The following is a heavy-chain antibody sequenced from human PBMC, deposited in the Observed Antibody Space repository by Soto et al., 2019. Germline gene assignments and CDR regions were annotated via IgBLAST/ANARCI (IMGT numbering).Heavy chain of an antibody. V-gene: IGHV4-39*01. J-gene: IGHJ3*02. D-gene: IGHD6-13*01. CDR2: IYYSGST. CDR3: ARHDEQLGAFDI. CDR1: GGSISSSSYY. Sequence: QLQLQESGPGLVKPSETLSLTGTVSGGSISSSSYYWGWFRQPPGKGLEWIGGIYYSGSTYYNPSLKSRVTISVDTSKNQFSLKLSSVTAADTAVYYCARHDEQLGAFDIWGQGTMVTVSS.